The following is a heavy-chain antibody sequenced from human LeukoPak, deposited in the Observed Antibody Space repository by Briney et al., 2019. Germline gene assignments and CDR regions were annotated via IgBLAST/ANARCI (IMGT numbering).Heavy chain of an antibody. CDR3: VRGLLSLSSGHNYGDY. CDR2: IIGSAANT. V-gene: IGHV3-23*01. Sequence: GGSLRLSCGASGLTVSSYAMSWVRQAPGKGLEWVSTIIGSAANTYYADSVKGRFTISRDNSKNTVFLQMNSLRAEDTAVYYCVRGLLSLSSGHNYGDYWGQGTLVTVSS. CDR1: GLTVSSYA. D-gene: IGHD3-22*01. J-gene: IGHJ4*02.